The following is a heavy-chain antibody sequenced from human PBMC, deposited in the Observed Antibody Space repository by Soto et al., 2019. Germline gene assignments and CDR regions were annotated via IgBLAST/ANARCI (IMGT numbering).Heavy chain of an antibody. CDR2: IYSSGTI. D-gene: IGHD2-15*01. CDR3: ARHPFSQYSPDSSGFIN. V-gene: IGHV3-53*02. J-gene: IGHJ4*02. CDR1: GFSVSSNY. Sequence: EVRLVETGGGLIQSGGSLRLSCEASGFSVSSNYMSWVRQAPGKGLEWVAVIYSSGTIYYADSVKGRFTISRDSPKNDLYLQMTCLRGEDTAVYFCARHPFSQYSPDSSGFINWGPGTMVTVSS.